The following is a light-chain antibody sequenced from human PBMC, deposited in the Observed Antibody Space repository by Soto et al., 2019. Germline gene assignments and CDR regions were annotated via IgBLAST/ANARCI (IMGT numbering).Light chain of an antibody. J-gene: IGLJ1*01. CDR1: SSNIGNNF. CDR2: DNN. CDR3: QSYDTSLNYV. V-gene: IGLV1-40*01. Sequence: QSVLTQPPSVSAAPGQKVTISCSGSSSNIGNNFVTWYQQLPGTAPKLLIYDNNNRPSGVPDRFSGSNSGTSASLAITGLQAEDEADYYCQSYDTSLNYVFGTGTKVTVL.